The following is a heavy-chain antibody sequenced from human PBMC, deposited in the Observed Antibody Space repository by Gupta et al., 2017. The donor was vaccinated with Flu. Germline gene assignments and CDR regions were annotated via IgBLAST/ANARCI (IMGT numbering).Heavy chain of an antibody. CDR1: GFTFSTFA. V-gene: IGHV3-23*01. J-gene: IGHJ5*02. CDR2: ISGGGGST. CDR3: AKSQTGTTRGWFDP. Sequence: EVQLLESGGGLVQPGGSLRLSCAASGFTFSTFAMHWVRQAPGKGLEWVSGISGGGGSTYYADSVKGRFTISRDNSKNTLYLQVNSLRAEDTAFYYCAKSQTGTTRGWFDPWGQGTLVTVSS. D-gene: IGHD1-1*01.